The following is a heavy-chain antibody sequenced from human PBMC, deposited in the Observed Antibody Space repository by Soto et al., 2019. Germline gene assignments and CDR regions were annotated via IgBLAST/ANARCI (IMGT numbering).Heavy chain of an antibody. V-gene: IGHV3-72*01. CDR3: ARHSTGYYYSWFDP. CDR1: GFTFSDHY. CDR2: IKNSANGYTT. Sequence: GGSLRLSCAASGFTFSDHYMDWVRQAPGKGLEWVGHIKNSANGYTTEYAASVKGRITISRDDSNNSLYLQIHSLKTEDTAVYYCARHSTGYYYSWFDPWGQGTLVTVSS. D-gene: IGHD3-22*01. J-gene: IGHJ5*02.